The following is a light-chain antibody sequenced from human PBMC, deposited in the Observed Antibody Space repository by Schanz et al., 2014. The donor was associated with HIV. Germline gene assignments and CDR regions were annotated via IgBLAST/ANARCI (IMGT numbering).Light chain of an antibody. CDR2: DVD. CDR1: SSDVGGYNY. CDR3: SSFITDSAPWA. V-gene: IGLV2-14*03. J-gene: IGLJ3*02. Sequence: QSALTQPASVSGSPGQSITISCTGTSSDVGGYNYVSWYQQHPGKAPKLILFDVDDRPSGVSNRFSGSRSGNTASLTISGLQAEDEADYYCSSFITDSAPWAFGGGTKLTVL.